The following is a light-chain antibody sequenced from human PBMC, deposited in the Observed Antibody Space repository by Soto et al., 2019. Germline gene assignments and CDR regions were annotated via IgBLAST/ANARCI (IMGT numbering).Light chain of an antibody. V-gene: IGLV2-14*01. CDR3: SSYTGSFTLV. CDR2: EVS. CDR1: SSDVGGYNF. J-gene: IGLJ1*01. Sequence: QSALTQPASVSGSPGQSITISCTGTSSDVGGYNFVSWYQQHPGRAPKLMIYEVSYRPSGVSDRFSGSKSGNTASLTVSGLQAEDEADYYCSSYTGSFTLVFGTGTKLTV.